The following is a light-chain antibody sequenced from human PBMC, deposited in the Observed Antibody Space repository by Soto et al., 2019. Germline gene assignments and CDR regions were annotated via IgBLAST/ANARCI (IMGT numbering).Light chain of an antibody. Sequence: DVVMTQSPLSLPVTLGQPASISCRSSQSLVYSNGNTYLSWFQQRPGQSPRLLIYEVSNRGSGVPDRFSGSGSGTDFTLKISRVEAEDVGVYYCMQGTHWPYTFGQGTKLDIK. CDR3: MQGTHWPYT. J-gene: IGKJ2*01. CDR1: QSLVYSNGNTY. CDR2: EVS. V-gene: IGKV2-30*01.